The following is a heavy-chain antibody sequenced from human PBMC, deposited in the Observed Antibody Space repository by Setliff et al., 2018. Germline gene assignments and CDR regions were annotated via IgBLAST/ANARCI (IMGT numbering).Heavy chain of an antibody. V-gene: IGHV4-30-4*08. CDR2: MYHNGDT. D-gene: IGHD2-15*01. CDR3: ARGTYANSWARFDF. J-gene: IGHJ4*02. CDR1: DDSTRNNKYF. Sequence: PSETLSLTCAVSDDSTRNNKYFWAWIRQPPGKGLEWIGFMYHNGDTHYSPSLKSRVSLSVDTSKRQVSLKLNTATAADTAVYYCARGTYANSWARFDFWGRGPLVTVAS.